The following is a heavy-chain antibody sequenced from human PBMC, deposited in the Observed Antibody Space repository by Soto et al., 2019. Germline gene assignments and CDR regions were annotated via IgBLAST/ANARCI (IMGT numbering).Heavy chain of an antibody. CDR2: ISGSGGST. J-gene: IGHJ6*02. CDR3: AKELSYYGSAGSCYGYGMDV. Sequence: EVQLLESGGGLVQPGGSLRLSCAASGFTFSSYAMSWVRQAPGKGLEWVSAISGSGGSTYYADSVKGRFTISRDKSMNALDVQMNSVRAGDTGVYGCAKELSYYGSAGSCYGYGMDVWGQGAAV. D-gene: IGHD3-10*01. V-gene: IGHV3-23*01. CDR1: GFTFSSYA.